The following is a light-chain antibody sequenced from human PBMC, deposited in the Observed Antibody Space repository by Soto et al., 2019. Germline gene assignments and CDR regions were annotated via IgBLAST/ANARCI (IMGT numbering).Light chain of an antibody. Sequence: EIVMTQSPGTLSVSPGERATLSCRASQSVSSSLAWYQQKPGQAPRLLIYGASTRATGCPARFSGSGSGTEFTLTISSLQSEDFAVYYCQQYNNWPRTFGQGTKVEIK. CDR3: QQYNNWPRT. J-gene: IGKJ1*01. CDR2: GAS. V-gene: IGKV3-15*01. CDR1: QSVSSS.